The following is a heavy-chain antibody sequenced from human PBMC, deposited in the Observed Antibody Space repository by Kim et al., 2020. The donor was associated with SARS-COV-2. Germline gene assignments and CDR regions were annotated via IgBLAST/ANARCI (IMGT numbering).Heavy chain of an antibody. CDR2: IYYSGST. CDR1: GGSISSSSYY. Sequence: SETLSLTCTVSGGSISSSSYYWGWIRQPPGKGLEWIGSIYYSGSTYYNPSLKSRVTISVDTSKNQFSLKLSSVTAADTAVYYCAPIAVAGLLKDNWFDPWGQGTLVTVSS. CDR3: APIAVAGLLKDNWFDP. V-gene: IGHV4-39*01. D-gene: IGHD6-19*01. J-gene: IGHJ5*02.